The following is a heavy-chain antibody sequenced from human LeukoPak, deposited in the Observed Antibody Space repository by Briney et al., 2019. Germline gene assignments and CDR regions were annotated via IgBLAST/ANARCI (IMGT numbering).Heavy chain of an antibody. J-gene: IGHJ4*02. V-gene: IGHV1-2*02. CDR3: ARTMVRGVISY. Sequence: ASVKVSCKASGYSFNDHYIHWVRQAPGQGPEWMGWINPNSGGTNYAQKFQGRVTMTRDTSISTAYMELSRLRSDDTAVYYCARTMVRGVISYWGQGTLVTVSS. D-gene: IGHD3-10*01. CDR1: GYSFNDHY. CDR2: INPNSGGT.